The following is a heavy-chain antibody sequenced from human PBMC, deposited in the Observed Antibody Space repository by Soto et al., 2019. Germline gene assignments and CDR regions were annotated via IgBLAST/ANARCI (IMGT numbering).Heavy chain of an antibody. CDR3: ARDLADVNPWDAFDV. CDR2: IVPMFGTT. D-gene: IGHD6-13*01. J-gene: IGHJ3*01. CDR1: GYTFNSYG. V-gene: IGHV1-69*13. Sequence: SVKVSCKAPGYTFNSYGISWVRQAPGQGLEWMGGIVPMFGTTNLALKFEDRVTITADELTTTVYMEIRGLTSEDTAVYYCARDLADVNPWDAFDVWGHGTMVTVSS.